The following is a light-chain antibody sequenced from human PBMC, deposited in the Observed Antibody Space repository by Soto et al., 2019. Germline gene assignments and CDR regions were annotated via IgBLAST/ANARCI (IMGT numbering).Light chain of an antibody. J-gene: IGKJ4*01. CDR3: QQYKYWVLT. Sequence: EIVMTQSPATLSVSPGERATLSCRASQSVSSNLGWYQQKPGQAPRLLIYTASTMATGIPARFSGSGSGTEFTITISSLQSEDSAFYYWQQYKYWVLTFGGGTKVEIK. CDR2: TAS. V-gene: IGKV3-15*01. CDR1: QSVSSN.